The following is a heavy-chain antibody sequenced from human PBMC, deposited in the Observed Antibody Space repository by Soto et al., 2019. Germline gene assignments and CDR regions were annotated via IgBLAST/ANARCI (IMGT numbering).Heavy chain of an antibody. CDR3: AKDRWYYYDSSGYHGYYFDY. J-gene: IGHJ4*02. CDR1: GFTFSSYA. Sequence: GGSLRLSCAASGFTFSSYAMSWVRQAPGKGLEWVSAISGSGGSTYYADSVKGRFTISRDNSKNTLYLQVNSLRAEDTAVYYCAKDRWYYYDSSGYHGYYFDYWGQGTLVTVSS. CDR2: ISGSGGST. V-gene: IGHV3-23*01. D-gene: IGHD3-22*01.